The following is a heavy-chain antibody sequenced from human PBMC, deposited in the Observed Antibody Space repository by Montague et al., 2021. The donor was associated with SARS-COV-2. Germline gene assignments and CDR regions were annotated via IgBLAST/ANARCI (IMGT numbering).Heavy chain of an antibody. CDR2: VSYRGST. Sequence: LSLTCSVSGGSMSSYHWVWIRQPPGKGLEWIGYVSYRGSTNYNLSLKSRVTISLDTSKNRFSLRVTSVTAADTAVYYCARDVRYYYDQWGQGILVTVSS. D-gene: IGHD3-10*01. CDR1: GGSMSSYH. CDR3: ARDVRYYYDQ. J-gene: IGHJ4*02. V-gene: IGHV4-59*01.